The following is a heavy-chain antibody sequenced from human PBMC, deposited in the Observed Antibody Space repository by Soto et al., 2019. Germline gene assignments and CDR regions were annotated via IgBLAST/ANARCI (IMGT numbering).Heavy chain of an antibody. CDR2: INTHGSTL. D-gene: IGHD1-26*01. CDR3: VRASGSYGLDLFDS. J-gene: IGHJ4*02. V-gene: IGHV3-74*01. CDR1: GFTCSSYW. Sequence: GVLRLCCAASGFTCSSYWMHWVRPVPGKGLIWVSRINTHGSTLRYAGSVKCRFSISRDNAQKTLFLKMDSLRVEDTAVYYCVRASGSYGLDLFDSWGQGILVTVSS.